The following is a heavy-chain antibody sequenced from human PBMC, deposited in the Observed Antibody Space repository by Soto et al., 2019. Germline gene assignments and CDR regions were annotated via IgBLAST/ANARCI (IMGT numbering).Heavy chain of an antibody. CDR1: GYTFTSYG. D-gene: IGHD2-2*01. CDR2: ISAYNGNT. Sequence: ASVKVSCKASGYTFTSYGISWVRQAPGQGLEWMGWISAYNGNTNYAQKLQGRVTMTTDTSTSTAYMELRSLRSDDTAVYYCARDGQYQLLAGYYYYGMDVWGQVTTVTVSS. J-gene: IGHJ6*02. CDR3: ARDGQYQLLAGYYYYGMDV. V-gene: IGHV1-18*01.